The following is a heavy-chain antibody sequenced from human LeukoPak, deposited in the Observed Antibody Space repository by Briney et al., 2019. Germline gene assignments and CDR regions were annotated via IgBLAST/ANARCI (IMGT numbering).Heavy chain of an antibody. Sequence: PSETLSLTCTVSGGSISSYYWSWVRQAPGEGLEWVANIKQDGSEKYYVDSVKGRFTISRDNAKNSLYLQMNSLRAEDTAVYYCARDMTYYYDSSGPSAYWGQGTLVTVSS. CDR1: GGSISSYY. D-gene: IGHD3-22*01. J-gene: IGHJ4*02. CDR3: ARDMTYYYDSSGPSAY. V-gene: IGHV3-7*01. CDR2: IKQDGSEK.